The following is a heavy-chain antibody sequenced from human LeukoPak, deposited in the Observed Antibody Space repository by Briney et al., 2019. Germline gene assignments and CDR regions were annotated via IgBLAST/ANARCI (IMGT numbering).Heavy chain of an antibody. D-gene: IGHD3-3*01. CDR2: IYYSGST. CDR3: ARGVTIFGGNWFDP. V-gene: IGHV4-61*01. CDR1: GGSVSSGSYY. Sequence: SETLSLTCTVSGGSVSSGSYYWSWIRQPPGKGLEWIGYIYYSGSTNYNPSLKSRVTISVDTSKNQFSLKLSSVTAADTAVYYCARGVTIFGGNWFDPWGQGTWSPSP. J-gene: IGHJ5*02.